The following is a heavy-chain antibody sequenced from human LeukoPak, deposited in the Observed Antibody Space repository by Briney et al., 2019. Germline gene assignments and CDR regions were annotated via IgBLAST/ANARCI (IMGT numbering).Heavy chain of an antibody. V-gene: IGHV3-23*01. CDR3: AKTDYYYDSSGYYYGL. J-gene: IGHJ3*01. D-gene: IGHD3-22*01. CDR1: GFTFSSYA. CDR2: ITGSGSST. Sequence: GGSLRLSCAASGFTFSSYAMSWVRQAPGKGLEWVSAITGSGSSTYYADSVKGRFTISRDNSKNTLYLQMNSLRAEDTAVYYCAKTDYYYDSSGYYYGLWGQGTMVTVSS.